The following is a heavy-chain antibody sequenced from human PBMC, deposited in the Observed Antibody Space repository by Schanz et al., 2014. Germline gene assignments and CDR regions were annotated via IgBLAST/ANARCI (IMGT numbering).Heavy chain of an antibody. D-gene: IGHD3-10*01. CDR3: ARIGGSVFDY. J-gene: IGHJ4*02. Sequence: QVQLVESGGGVVQPGRSLRLSCAASGFMFSSYGMHWVRQAPGKGLEWVGVISYDGSKKSYADSVKGRFTISRVNSKNTLYLQMNSLRAEDTAVYYCARIGGSVFDYWAQGTLVTVSS. V-gene: IGHV3-33*08. CDR2: ISYDGSKK. CDR1: GFMFSSYG.